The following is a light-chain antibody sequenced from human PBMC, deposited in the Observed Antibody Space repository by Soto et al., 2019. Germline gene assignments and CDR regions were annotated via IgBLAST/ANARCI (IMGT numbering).Light chain of an antibody. CDR1: QSVNSNY. CDR2: ETS. J-gene: IGKJ1*01. CDR3: QQFGTSPLWT. V-gene: IGKV3-20*01. Sequence: ILLTQSPCTLSVSPGERATLSCRASQSVNSNYLAWYQKKPGQAPRLLLYETSTRATGIPDRFSGSGSCTDLTLTISRLEHEDYAVYFCQQFGTSPLWTFGQGTKVDIK.